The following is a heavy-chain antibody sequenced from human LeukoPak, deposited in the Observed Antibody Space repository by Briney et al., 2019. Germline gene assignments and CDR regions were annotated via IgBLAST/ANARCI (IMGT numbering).Heavy chain of an antibody. Sequence: PSETLSLTCSVSGGSISSYYWSWIRQPPGKGLEWIGYFYYSGSTNYNPSLKSRVTISVDTSKNQFSRKLSSVTAADTAVYYCARRASSGYYYLEDWGQGTLVTVSS. J-gene: IGHJ4*02. CDR1: GGSISSYY. V-gene: IGHV4-59*08. CDR3: ARRASSGYYYLED. D-gene: IGHD3-22*01. CDR2: FYYSGST.